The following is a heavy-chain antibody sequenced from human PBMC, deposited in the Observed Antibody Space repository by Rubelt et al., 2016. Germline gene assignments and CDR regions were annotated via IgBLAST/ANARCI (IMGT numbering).Heavy chain of an antibody. D-gene: IGHD2-2*01. CDR1: GGSFSGYS. J-gene: IGHJ3*01. V-gene: IGHV4-34*01. CDR2: VNHAAVT. CDR3: ARAPGYEDAFDL. Sequence: CGEGLLKPSETLSLTCVVSGGSFSGYSWSWVRQPPEKGLEWIGDVNHAAVTVYSPSLKSRVTISLDTSKNHLSLRLDSVTAADTAVYYCARAPGYEDAFDLWGPGTRVSVAS.